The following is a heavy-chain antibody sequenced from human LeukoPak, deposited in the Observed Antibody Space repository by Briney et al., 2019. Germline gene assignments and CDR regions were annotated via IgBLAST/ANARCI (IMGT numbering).Heavy chain of an antibody. Sequence: SETLSLTCTVSGDSISSSSYYWGWIRQPPGKGLEWIGTIFYSGSTYYHPSLKSRVTISVDTSKNQFSLKLNSVTAADTAVYYCARDRPGYSYGYDSAGALNHYYYFYMDVWGKGTTVTIS. J-gene: IGHJ6*03. V-gene: IGHV4-39*07. CDR3: ARDRPGYSYGYDSAGALNHYYYFYMDV. D-gene: IGHD5-18*01. CDR1: GDSISSSSYY. CDR2: IFYSGST.